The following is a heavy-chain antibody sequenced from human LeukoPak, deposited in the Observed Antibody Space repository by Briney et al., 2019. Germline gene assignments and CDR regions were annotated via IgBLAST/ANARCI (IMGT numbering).Heavy chain of an antibody. J-gene: IGHJ4*02. CDR3: ARVYNYYDSSGYSDVYYFDY. CDR2: ISSSGSTI. D-gene: IGHD3-22*01. V-gene: IGHV3-48*03. CDR1: GFTFSSYE. Sequence: GGSLRLSCAASGFTFSSYEMNWVRQAPGKGLEWVSYISSSGSTIYYADSVKGRFTISRDNAKNSLYLQMNSLRAEDTAVYYCARVYNYYDSSGYSDVYYFDYWGQGTLVTVSS.